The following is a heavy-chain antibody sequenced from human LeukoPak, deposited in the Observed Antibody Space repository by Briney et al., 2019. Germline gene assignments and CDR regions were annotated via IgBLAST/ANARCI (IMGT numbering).Heavy chain of an antibody. D-gene: IGHD1-26*01. V-gene: IGHV3-21*01. Sequence: GGSLRLSCAASGFTFSSYSMNWVRQAPGKGLEWVSSISSSSSYIYYADSVKGRFTISRDNAKNSLYLQMNSLRAEDTAVYYCARAWDSRSYEWGYYYYGMGVWGQGTTVTVSS. CDR2: ISSSSSYI. CDR3: ARAWDSRSYEWGYYYYGMGV. CDR1: GFTFSSYS. J-gene: IGHJ6*02.